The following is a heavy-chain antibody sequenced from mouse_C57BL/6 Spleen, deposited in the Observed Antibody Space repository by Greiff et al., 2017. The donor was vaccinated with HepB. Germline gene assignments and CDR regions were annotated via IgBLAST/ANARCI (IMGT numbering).Heavy chain of an antibody. CDR1: GYTFTSYW. Sequence: QVQLQQPGAELVMPGASVKLSCKASGYTFTSYWMHWVKQRPGQGLEWIGEIDPSDSYTNYNQKFKGKSTFTVDKSSSTAYMQLSSLTSEDSAVYYCARWEAYYSNFYAMDYWGQGTSVTVSS. D-gene: IGHD2-5*01. J-gene: IGHJ4*01. CDR2: IDPSDSYT. V-gene: IGHV1-69*01. CDR3: ARWEAYYSNFYAMDY.